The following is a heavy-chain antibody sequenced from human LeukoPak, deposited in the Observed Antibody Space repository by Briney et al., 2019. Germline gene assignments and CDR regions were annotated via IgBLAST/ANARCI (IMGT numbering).Heavy chain of an antibody. Sequence: SETLSLTCTVSGGSISSYYWSWIRQPPGKGLEWIGYIYYSGSTNYNPSLKSRVAISVDTSKNQFSLKLSSVTAAGTAVYYCARADYDSSGSEFDPWGQGTLVTVSS. V-gene: IGHV4-59*01. CDR2: IYYSGST. CDR1: GGSISSYY. D-gene: IGHD3-22*01. CDR3: ARADYDSSGSEFDP. J-gene: IGHJ5*02.